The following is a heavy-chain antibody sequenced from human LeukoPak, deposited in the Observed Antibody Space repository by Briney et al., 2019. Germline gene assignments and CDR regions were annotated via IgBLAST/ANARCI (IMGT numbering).Heavy chain of an antibody. V-gene: IGHV3-23*01. J-gene: IGHJ4*02. D-gene: IGHD3-3*01. CDR3: AREGITIFGVPYDY. CDR2: ISGSGGST. Sequence: GGSLRLSCAASGFTFSSYAMSWVRQAPGKGLEWVSAISGSGGSTYYADSVKGRFTISRDNAKNSLYLQMNSLRAEDTAVYYCAREGITIFGVPYDYWGQGTLVTVSS. CDR1: GFTFSSYA.